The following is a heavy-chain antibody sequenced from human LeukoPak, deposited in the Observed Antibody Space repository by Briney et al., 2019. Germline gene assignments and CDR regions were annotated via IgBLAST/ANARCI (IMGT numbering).Heavy chain of an antibody. Sequence: GESLLISSKGSGYIFTSYWISWVRPMPGQGREWMGRVVSSDSYTNYSPSFQGHVTISADKSISTAYLQWSSLKASDTAMYYCARHETTVTGGWFDPWGQGTLVTVSS. J-gene: IGHJ5*02. V-gene: IGHV5-10-1*01. CDR2: VVSSDSYT. CDR1: GYIFTSYW. D-gene: IGHD4-17*01. CDR3: ARHETTVTGGWFDP.